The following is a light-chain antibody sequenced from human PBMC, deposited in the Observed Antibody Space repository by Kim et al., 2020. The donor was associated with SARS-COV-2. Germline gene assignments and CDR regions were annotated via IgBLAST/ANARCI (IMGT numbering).Light chain of an antibody. CDR1: QSVSSSY. J-gene: IGKJ5*01. V-gene: IGKV3-20*01. Sequence: EIVLTQSPGPLSLSPGERATLSCRASQSVSSSYLAWYQQKPGQAPRLLIYGASSRATGIPDRFSGSGSGTDFTLTISRLEPEDFAVYYCQQYDSSPPITFGQGTRLEIK. CDR2: GAS. CDR3: QQYDSSPPIT.